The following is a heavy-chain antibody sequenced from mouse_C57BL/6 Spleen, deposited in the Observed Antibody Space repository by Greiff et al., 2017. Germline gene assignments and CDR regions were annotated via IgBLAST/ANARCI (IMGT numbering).Heavy chain of an antibody. J-gene: IGHJ4*01. V-gene: IGHV1-64*01. D-gene: IGHD1-1*01. CDR3: ARDYYGSSPSVYAMDY. Sequence: VQLQQPGAELVKPGASVKLSCKASGYTFTSYWMHWVKQRPGQGLEWIGMIHPNSGSTNYNEKFKSKATLTVDKSSSTAYMQLSSLTSEDSAVYYCARDYYGSSPSVYAMDYWGQGTSVTVSS. CDR2: IHPNSGST. CDR1: GYTFTSYW.